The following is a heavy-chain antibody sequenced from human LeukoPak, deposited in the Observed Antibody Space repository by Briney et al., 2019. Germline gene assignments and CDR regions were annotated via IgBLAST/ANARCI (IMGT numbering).Heavy chain of an antibody. J-gene: IGHJ4*02. Sequence: SVNVSCKASGYTFTRYGISGVRQAPGQGREGMGWISAYNGNTNYAQKLQGRVTMTTDTSTSTAYMELRSLRSDDTAVYYCARDNDYGDYHYWGQGTLVTVSS. CDR1: GYTFTRYG. D-gene: IGHD4-17*01. V-gene: IGHV1-18*01. CDR2: ISAYNGNT. CDR3: ARDNDYGDYHY.